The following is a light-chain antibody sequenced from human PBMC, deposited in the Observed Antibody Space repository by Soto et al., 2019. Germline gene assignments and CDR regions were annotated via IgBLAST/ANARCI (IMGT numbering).Light chain of an antibody. Sequence: DIVMTQSPLSVPVTPGEPASISCRSSQSLLHSHGNTYLEWYQHKPGQTPRLLIYDTSTRATGVPTRFSGSRSGAEFTLTINSLQSEDFAVYYCQPYNNWPLTFGGGTKVDIK. CDR2: DTS. V-gene: IGKV2-28*01. CDR3: QPYNNWPLT. CDR1: QSLLHSHGNTY. J-gene: IGKJ4*01.